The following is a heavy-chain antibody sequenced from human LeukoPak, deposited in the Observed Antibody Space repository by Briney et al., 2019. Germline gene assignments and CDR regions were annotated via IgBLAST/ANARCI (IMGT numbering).Heavy chain of an antibody. CDR3: ARDFSSSSSVYYYYYMDV. D-gene: IGHD6-6*01. J-gene: IGHJ6*03. Sequence: NPSETLSLTCTVSGGSISSTTYYWGWIRQPPGKGLEWIGTIYYSGTTYYNPSLKSRVAISLDTSKNQFSLKLSSVTAADTAIYYCARDFSSSSSVYYYYYMDVWSKGTTVTVSS. V-gene: IGHV4-39*07. CDR1: GGSISSTTYY. CDR2: IYYSGTT.